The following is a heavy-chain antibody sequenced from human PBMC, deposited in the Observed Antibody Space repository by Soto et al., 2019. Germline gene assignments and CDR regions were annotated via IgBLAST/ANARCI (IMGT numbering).Heavy chain of an antibody. CDR2: IYYGGST. Sequence: SETLSLTCTVSGGSISSSSSYWGWIRQPPGKGLEGIGTIYYGGSTSYNPSLKSRVTISVDTSKNQFSLRLTSVTAADTALYYCARRSNSGWFFDYWGQGTLVTVSS. D-gene: IGHD6-13*01. CDR3: ARRSNSGWFFDY. CDR1: GGSISSSSSY. V-gene: IGHV4-39*01. J-gene: IGHJ4*02.